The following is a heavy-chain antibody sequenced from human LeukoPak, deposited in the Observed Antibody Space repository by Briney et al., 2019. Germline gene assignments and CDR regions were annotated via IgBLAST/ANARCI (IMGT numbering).Heavy chain of an antibody. J-gene: IGHJ4*02. Sequence: PGGSLRLSCAASGFTFSSYGMHWVRQAPGKGLEWVAVISYDGSNKYYADSVKGRFTISSDNSKNTLYLQLNSLRAEDPAVYYCAKVEYFNYWGQETLVT. CDR3: AKVEYFNY. V-gene: IGHV3-30*18. D-gene: IGHD1-1*01. CDR2: ISYDGSNK. CDR1: GFTFSSYG.